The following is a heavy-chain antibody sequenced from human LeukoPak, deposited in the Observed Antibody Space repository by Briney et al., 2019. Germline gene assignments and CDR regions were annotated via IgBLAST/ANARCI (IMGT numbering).Heavy chain of an antibody. J-gene: IGHJ6*03. CDR3: ARDSGPYSSSWATYYYYYYMDV. Sequence: SQTLSLTCAISGDSVSSNSAAWNWIRQSPSRGLEWLGRTYYRSKWYNDYAVSVKSRITINPDTSKNQFSLQLNSVTPEDTAVYYCARDSGPYSSSWATYYYYYYMDVWGKGTTVTISS. V-gene: IGHV6-1*01. D-gene: IGHD6-13*01. CDR1: GDSVSSNSAA. CDR2: TYYRSKWYN.